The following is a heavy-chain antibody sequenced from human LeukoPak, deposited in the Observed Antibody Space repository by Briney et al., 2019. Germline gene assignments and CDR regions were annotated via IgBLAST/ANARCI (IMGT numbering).Heavy chain of an antibody. CDR1: GLSLSTSGVG. V-gene: IGHV2-5*01. CDR2: NDWNDDK. CDR3: SHNDYESYFYY. D-gene: IGHD4-17*01. Sequence: ESGPTLVHPTAALTLTCSFSGLSLSTSGVGVGWIRQPPVKALEWLALNDWNDDKRYSPSLKSRLTITKYTSKNQVFLTMTNMYPVDTATYYCSHNDYESYFYYCGQGTLVTVSS. J-gene: IGHJ4*02.